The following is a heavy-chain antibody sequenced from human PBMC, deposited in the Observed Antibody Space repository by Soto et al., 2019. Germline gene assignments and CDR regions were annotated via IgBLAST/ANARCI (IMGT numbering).Heavy chain of an antibody. J-gene: IGHJ4*02. D-gene: IGHD3-3*01. CDR3: ARGPDVLRFLEWLLPTTFDY. V-gene: IGHV1-69*13. Sequence: SVKVSCKASGGTFSSYAISWVRQAPGQGLEWMGGIIPIFGTANYAQKFQGRVTITADASTSTAYMELSSLRSEDTAVYYCARGPDVLRFLEWLLPTTFDYWGQGTLVTVS. CDR1: GGTFSSYA. CDR2: IIPIFGTA.